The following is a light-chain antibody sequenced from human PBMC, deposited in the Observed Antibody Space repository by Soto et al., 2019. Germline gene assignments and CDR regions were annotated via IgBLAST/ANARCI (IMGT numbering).Light chain of an antibody. Sequence: QSALTQPASVSGSPGQSITISCTGTSSDVGGYNYVSWYQQHPGKAPKLMIYDVSNRPSGVSNRFSGSKSGNTASLTISALQAEDEADYYCSSYTGSSTLVVFGGGTKLTVL. V-gene: IGLV2-14*01. CDR3: SSYTGSSTLVV. CDR2: DVS. CDR1: SSDVGGYNY. J-gene: IGLJ2*01.